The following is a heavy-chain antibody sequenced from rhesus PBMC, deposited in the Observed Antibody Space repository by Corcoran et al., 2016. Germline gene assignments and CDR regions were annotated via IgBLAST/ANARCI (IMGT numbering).Heavy chain of an antibody. Sequence: EVQLVQSGAEVKKPGATVKISCKASGYTFTDHYLNWVRQAPGKGVEWEGVFDPDLGPATPPQKVQDRVPITSAKSTDTAYMELNCLRSKDTAVYYCARAPLAGEDYFDYWGQGVLVTVSS. CDR3: ARAPLAGEDYFDY. D-gene: IGHD1-1-1*01. V-gene: IGHV1-111*02. J-gene: IGHJ4*01. CDR1: GYTFTDHY. CDR2: FDPDLGPA.